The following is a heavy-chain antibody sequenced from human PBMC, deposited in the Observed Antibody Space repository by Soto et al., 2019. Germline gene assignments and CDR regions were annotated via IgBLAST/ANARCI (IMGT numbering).Heavy chain of an antibody. V-gene: IGHV3-23*01. Sequence: EVQLLESGGGLVQPGGSLRLSCAASGFIFSTYPMYLVRQAPGQGLEWVSSISGSGANTYYADSVRGRFTISRDNSKNILYLQMNSLRAEDTALYYCAKRGSGNNWFFDYWGQGTLVTVSS. D-gene: IGHD1-1*01. CDR2: ISGSGANT. CDR3: AKRGSGNNWFFDY. J-gene: IGHJ4*02. CDR1: GFIFSTYP.